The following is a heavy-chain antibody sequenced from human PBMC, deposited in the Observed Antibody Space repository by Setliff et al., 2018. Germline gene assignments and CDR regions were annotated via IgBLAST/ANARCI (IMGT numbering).Heavy chain of an antibody. Sequence: VASVKVSCKASGGTFSSYGISWVRQAPGQGLGWMGGTIPMVGTTNYARKFQGRVTIITDESTSTAYMQLSGLGSEDTAVYYCVREGVDSRSSTDYRYYMDVWGKGTTVTGSS. D-gene: IGHD3-22*01. CDR3: VREGVDSRSSTDYRYYMDV. V-gene: IGHV1-69*05. J-gene: IGHJ6*03. CDR2: TIPMVGTT. CDR1: GGTFSSYG.